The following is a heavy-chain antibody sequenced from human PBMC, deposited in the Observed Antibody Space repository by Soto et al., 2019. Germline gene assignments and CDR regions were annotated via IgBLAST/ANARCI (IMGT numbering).Heavy chain of an antibody. CDR1: GFTFSSYA. D-gene: IGHD1-26*01. V-gene: IGHV3-23*01. Sequence: GGSLRLSCAASGFTFSSYAISWVRQAPGKGLEWVSAISGSGGSTYYADSVKGRFTISRDNSKNTLYLQMNSLRAEDTAVYYCAKRSGSYYASEYFQHWGQGTLVTVSS. CDR3: AKRSGSYYASEYFQH. CDR2: ISGSGGST. J-gene: IGHJ1*01.